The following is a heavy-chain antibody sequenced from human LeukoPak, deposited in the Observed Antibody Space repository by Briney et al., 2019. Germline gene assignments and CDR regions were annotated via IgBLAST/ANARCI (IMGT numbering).Heavy chain of an antibody. J-gene: IGHJ4*02. CDR3: AKTFRAVASAFDY. V-gene: IGHV3-23*01. D-gene: IGHD6-19*01. Sequence: GASLRLSCAASGFTFSNYAMSWVRQAPGKGLEGVSAISGSTGTTYYAESVKGRFTISRDRAKNTLYLQMNSLRAEDTAVYYCAKTFRAVASAFDYWAQGTLVTVSS. CDR2: ISGSTGTT. CDR1: GFTFSNYA.